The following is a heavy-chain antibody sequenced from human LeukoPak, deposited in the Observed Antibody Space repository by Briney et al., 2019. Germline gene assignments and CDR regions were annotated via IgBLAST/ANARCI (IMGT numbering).Heavy chain of an antibody. CDR1: GDSITNSW. CDR2: IYATGST. V-gene: IGHV4-4*09. Sequence: PSETLSLTCTGSGDSITNSWWSWVRQPPGKGLEWIGYIYATGSTNYNPSLMRRFTLTVDKSKNQFSLSLSSVTASDTSAYYCARQRRQCFSSPLDHFDYWGQGTLVTVSS. D-gene: IGHD2/OR15-2a*01. CDR3: ARQRRQCFSSPLDHFDY. J-gene: IGHJ4*02.